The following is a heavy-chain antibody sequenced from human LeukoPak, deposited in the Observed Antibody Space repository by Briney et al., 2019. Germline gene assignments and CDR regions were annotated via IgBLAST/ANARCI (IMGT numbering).Heavy chain of an antibody. CDR3: ARGVLFYYYDSSGPFDY. J-gene: IGHJ4*02. V-gene: IGHV4-34*01. CDR2: INHSGST. D-gene: IGHD3-22*01. CDR1: GGSFSGYY. Sequence: PSETLSLTCAVYGGSFSGYYWSWIRQPPGKGLEWIGEINHSGSTNYNPSLKSRVTISVDTSKNQFSLKLSSVTAADTAVYYCARGVLFYYYDSSGPFDYWGQGTLVTVSS.